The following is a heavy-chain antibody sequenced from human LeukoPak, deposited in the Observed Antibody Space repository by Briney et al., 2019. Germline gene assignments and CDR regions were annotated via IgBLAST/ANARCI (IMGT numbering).Heavy chain of an antibody. D-gene: IGHD2-8*01. V-gene: IGHV4-61*05. CDR1: GGPISSNSYY. CDR3: ARNYARTKGPEMNWFDP. J-gene: IGHJ5*02. CDR2: VYYSGST. Sequence: SETLSLTCTVSGGPISSNSYYWGWIRQPPGKGLEWIGYVYYSGSTNYNPSLKSRVTILVDPSKNQFSLKLSSVTAADTAVYYCARNYARTKGPEMNWFDPWGQGTLVTVSS.